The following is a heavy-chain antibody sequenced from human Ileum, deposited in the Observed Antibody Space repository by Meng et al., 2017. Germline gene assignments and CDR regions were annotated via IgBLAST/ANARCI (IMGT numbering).Heavy chain of an antibody. D-gene: IGHD1-26*01. CDR3: ARDCSGSGCFDP. CDR2: IIPILNAS. Sequence: QVQLVQSGAEVKYPGSSVTVSCKASGGAFSSSAIGWLRQAPGRGLEWMGGIIPILNASTYAQNFKGRVTLSADMATTTVYMELSSLTSDDTAVYFCARDCSGSGCFDPWGQGTLVTVSS. CDR1: GGAFSSSA. J-gene: IGHJ5*02. V-gene: IGHV1-69*10.